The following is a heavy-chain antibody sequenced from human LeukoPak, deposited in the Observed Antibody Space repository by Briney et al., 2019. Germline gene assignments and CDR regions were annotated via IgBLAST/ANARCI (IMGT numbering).Heavy chain of an antibody. D-gene: IGHD3-10*01. CDR2: IKQDGSEK. Sequence: SGGSLRLSCAASGFTFSSYWMSWVRQAPGKGLEGVANIKQDGSEKYYVDSVKGRFTISRDNAKNSLYLQVNSLRAEDTAVYYCARDPTTMVRGVDYWGQGTLVTVSS. CDR1: GFTFSSYW. J-gene: IGHJ4*02. CDR3: ARDPTTMVRGVDY. V-gene: IGHV3-7*01.